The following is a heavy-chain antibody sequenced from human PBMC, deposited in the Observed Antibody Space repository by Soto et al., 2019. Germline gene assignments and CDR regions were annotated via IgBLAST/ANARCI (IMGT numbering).Heavy chain of an antibody. D-gene: IGHD6-19*01. J-gene: IGHJ4*02. V-gene: IGHV4-4*02. Sequence: PSETLSLTCAVSGASISSANFWGWVRQPPGKGLEWIGDISHSGSTNYNPSLKSRVTISLDKSKNQLSLKVNSVTAADTAVYYRVRSPGWYRVDYWGQGILVTVSS. CDR2: ISHSGST. CDR3: VRSPGWYRVDY. CDR1: GASISSANF.